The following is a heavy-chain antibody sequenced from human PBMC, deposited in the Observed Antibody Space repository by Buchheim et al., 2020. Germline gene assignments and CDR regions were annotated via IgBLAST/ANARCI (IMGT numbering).Heavy chain of an antibody. J-gene: IGHJ5*02. CDR2: ISDSGGYT. V-gene: IGHV3-23*01. Sequence: EVQLLESGGGLVQIGGSLRLSCAASGFTFSTYAMSWVRQAPGKGLEWVSAISDSGGYTYYADSVKGRFTISRDSSKNTLYLQMNSLRAEDTAVYHCEKVVGGSSWYWFDPWGQGTL. CDR1: GFTFSTYA. CDR3: EKVVGGSSWYWFDP. D-gene: IGHD6-13*01.